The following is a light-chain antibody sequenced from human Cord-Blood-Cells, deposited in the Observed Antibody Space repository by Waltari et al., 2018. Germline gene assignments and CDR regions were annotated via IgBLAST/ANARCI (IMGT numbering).Light chain of an antibody. V-gene: IGLV2-23*02. J-gene: IGLJ1*01. Sequence: QSALTQPASVSGSPAQSITTSCTGPSSDVGSYNLVSWYQQHPGKAPKLMIYEVSKRPSGVSNRFSGSKSGNTASLTISGLQAEDEADYYCCSYAGSSTHYVFGTGTKVTVL. CDR3: CSYAGSSTHYV. CDR2: EVS. CDR1: SSDVGSYNL.